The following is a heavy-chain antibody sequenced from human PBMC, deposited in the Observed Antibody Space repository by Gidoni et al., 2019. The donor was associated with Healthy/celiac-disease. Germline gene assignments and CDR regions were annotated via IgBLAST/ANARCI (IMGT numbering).Heavy chain of an antibody. CDR1: GFTFSRYV. V-gene: IGHV3-33*01. Sequence: RSLRLSYAASGFTFSRYVMHWVRPAPGKGLEWVAVIWYDGSNKYYAYSVKGRFTSSRDNSKNTLYLQMNSLRAEDTAVYYCAREGDYYGSGTPTSYFDYWGQGTLVTVSS. CDR3: AREGDYYGSGTPTSYFDY. CDR2: IWYDGSNK. D-gene: IGHD3-10*01. J-gene: IGHJ4*02.